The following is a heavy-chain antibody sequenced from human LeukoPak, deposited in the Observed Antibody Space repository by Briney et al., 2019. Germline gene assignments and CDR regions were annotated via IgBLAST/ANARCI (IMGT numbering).Heavy chain of an antibody. CDR3: ARVSPTVTRLGSWFDP. CDR2: IYYSGST. J-gene: IGHJ5*02. CDR1: GGSISSGGYY. Sequence: PSETLSLTCTVSGGSISSGGYYWSWIRQHPGKGLEWIGYIYYSGSTYYNPSLKSRVTISVDTSKNQFSLKLSSVTAADTAVYYCARVSPTVTRLGSWFDPWGQGTLVTVSS. V-gene: IGHV4-31*03. D-gene: IGHD4-17*01.